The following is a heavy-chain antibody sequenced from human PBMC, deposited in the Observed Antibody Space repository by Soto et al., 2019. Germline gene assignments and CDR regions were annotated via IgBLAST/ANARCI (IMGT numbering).Heavy chain of an antibody. J-gene: IGHJ5*02. CDR1: GFTFSSYS. CDR3: ARKAVAGTKVANWFDP. D-gene: IGHD6-19*01. CDR2: ISSSSSTI. Sequence: EVQLVESGGGLVQPGGSLRLSCAASGFTFSSYSMNWVRQAPGKGLEWVSYISSSSSTIYYADSVKGRFTISRDNAKNALYLQMNSLRDEDTAVYYWARKAVAGTKVANWFDPWGQGTLVTVSS. V-gene: IGHV3-48*02.